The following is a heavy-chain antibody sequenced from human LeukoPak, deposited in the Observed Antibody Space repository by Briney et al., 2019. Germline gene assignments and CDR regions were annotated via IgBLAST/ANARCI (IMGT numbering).Heavy chain of an antibody. D-gene: IGHD6-19*01. V-gene: IGHV1-24*01. CDR3: ATDRNPVAGPNPSFDY. CDR1: GYTLTELS. J-gene: IGHJ4*02. Sequence: ASVKVSCKVSGYTLTELSMHWVRQAPGKGLEWMGGFDPEDGETIYAQKFQGRVTMTEDTSTDTAYMELSSLRSEDTAVYYCATDRNPVAGPNPSFDYWGQGTLVTVSS. CDR2: FDPEDGET.